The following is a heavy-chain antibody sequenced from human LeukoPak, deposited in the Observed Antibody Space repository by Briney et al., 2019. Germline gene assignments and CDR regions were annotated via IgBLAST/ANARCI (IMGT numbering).Heavy chain of an antibody. D-gene: IGHD3-22*01. Sequence: EASVKVSCKASGYTFTGYYMHWVRQAPGQGLEWMGWINPNSGGTNYAQKFQGRVTTTRDTSISTAYMELSRLRSDDTAVYYCARGYYDSSGYYDYFDYWGQGTLVTVSS. CDR1: GYTFTGYY. V-gene: IGHV1-2*02. CDR3: ARGYYDSSGYYDYFDY. J-gene: IGHJ4*02. CDR2: INPNSGGT.